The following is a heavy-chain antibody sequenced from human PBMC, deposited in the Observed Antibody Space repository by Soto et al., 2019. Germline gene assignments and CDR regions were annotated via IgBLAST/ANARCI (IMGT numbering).Heavy chain of an antibody. J-gene: IGHJ5*02. Sequence: ASVKVSCKASGYTFTGYYMHWVRQAPGQGLEWMGWINPNSGGTNYAQKFQGWVTMTRDTSISTAYMQLSMLRSDDTAVYYCARASRSIVLIVYTNGRPDIWFDPWGEGTLVTVSS. D-gene: IGHD2-8*01. CDR2: INPNSGGT. CDR3: ARASRSIVLIVYTNGRPDIWFDP. V-gene: IGHV1-2*04. CDR1: GYTFTGYY.